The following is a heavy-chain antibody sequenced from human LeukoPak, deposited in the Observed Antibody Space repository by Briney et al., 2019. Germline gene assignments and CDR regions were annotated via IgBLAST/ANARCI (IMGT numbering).Heavy chain of an antibody. CDR2: ISNNGGYT. Sequence: SCKASGGTFSSYAISWVRQAPGKGLEWVSAISNNGGYTYYADSVQGRFTISRDNSKSTLCLQMNSLRAEDTAVYYCARYYDSGPWDYYGMDVWGQGTTVTVSS. D-gene: IGHD3-16*01. J-gene: IGHJ6*02. CDR1: GGTFSSYA. V-gene: IGHV3-23*01. CDR3: ARYYDSGPWDYYGMDV.